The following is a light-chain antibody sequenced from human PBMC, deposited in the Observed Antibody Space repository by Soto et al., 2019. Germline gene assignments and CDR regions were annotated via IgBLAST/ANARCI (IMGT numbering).Light chain of an antibody. V-gene: IGLV2-14*02. CDR3: SSYTSSSTQV. CDR1: SSDVGSYDL. J-gene: IGLJ1*01. Sequence: QSVLTQPASVSGSPGQSITISCTVTSSDVGSYDLVSWYQHHPGKAPKLMIYEGSKRPSGVSNRFSGSKSGNTASLTISGLQAEDEADYYFSSYTSSSTQVFGTGTKVTVL. CDR2: EGS.